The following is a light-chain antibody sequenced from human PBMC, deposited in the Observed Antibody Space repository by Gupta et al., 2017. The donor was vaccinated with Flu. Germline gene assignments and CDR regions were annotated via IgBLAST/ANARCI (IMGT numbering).Light chain of an antibody. J-gene: IGLJ3*02. CDR1: TGAVTTGHY. CDR2: HTA. V-gene: IGLV7-46*01. Sequence: QAVVTQEPSLTVSPGGTVTLTCGSSTGAVTTGHYPYWFQQRPGQAPTTLIYHTANKHSWTPARFSGSLRGDKAALTLSGAQPEDEAEYYCLLSYSDTGGVFGGGTKLTVL. CDR3: LLSYSDTGGV.